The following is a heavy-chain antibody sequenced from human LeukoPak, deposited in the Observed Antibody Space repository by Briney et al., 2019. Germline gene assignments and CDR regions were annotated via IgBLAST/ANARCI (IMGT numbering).Heavy chain of an antibody. J-gene: IGHJ6*02. CDR2: INHTGGT. CDR3: ARDVRSFYGMDV. V-gene: IGHV4-34*01. CDR1: GGSFSTYY. Sequence: PSETLSLTCGVYGGSFSTYYWSWIRQPPGKGLEWIGEINHTGGTNYNPSLKSRVTISVDTSKNQFSLKLSSVTAADTAVYFCARDVRSFYGMDVWGQGTTVTVSS. D-gene: IGHD3-10*02.